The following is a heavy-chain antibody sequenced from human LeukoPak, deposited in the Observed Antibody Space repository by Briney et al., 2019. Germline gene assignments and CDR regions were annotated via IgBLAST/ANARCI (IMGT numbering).Heavy chain of an antibody. CDR3: AGDWDLGYCSSTSCRGGAFDI. Sequence: GGSLRLSCAASGFTFSSYSMNWVRQAPGKGLEWVSSISSSSSYIYYADSVKGRFTISRDNAKNSLYLQMNSLRAEDTAVYYCAGDWDLGYCSSTSCRGGAFDIWGQGTMVTVSS. CDR1: GFTFSSYS. CDR2: ISSSSSYI. J-gene: IGHJ3*02. D-gene: IGHD2-2*01. V-gene: IGHV3-21*01.